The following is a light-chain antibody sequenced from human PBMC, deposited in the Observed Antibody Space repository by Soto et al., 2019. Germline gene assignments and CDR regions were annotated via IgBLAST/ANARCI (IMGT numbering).Light chain of an antibody. V-gene: IGLV2-14*01. Sequence: QSALTHPASVSGSPGQSITISCTGTSSDVGGYNYVSWYQQHPGKAPKLMIYDVSNRPSGVSNRFSGSKSGNTASLTISGLQAEDEADYYCCSYTSSSTLYVFGTGTKLTVL. CDR1: SSDVGGYNY. CDR2: DVS. J-gene: IGLJ1*01. CDR3: CSYTSSSTLYV.